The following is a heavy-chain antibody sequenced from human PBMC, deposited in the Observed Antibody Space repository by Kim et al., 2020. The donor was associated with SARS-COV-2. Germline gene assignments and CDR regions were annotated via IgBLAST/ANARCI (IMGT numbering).Heavy chain of an antibody. Sequence: SETLSLTCTVSGGSISSGGYYWSWIRQHPGKGLEWIGYIYYSGSTYYNPSLKSRVTISVDTSKNQFSLKLSPVTAADTAVYSCARATTTIFGVVSEFDYWGQGTLVTVSS. CDR2: IYYSGST. V-gene: IGHV4-31*03. J-gene: IGHJ4*02. CDR3: ARATTTIFGVVSEFDY. D-gene: IGHD3-3*01. CDR1: GGSISSGGYY.